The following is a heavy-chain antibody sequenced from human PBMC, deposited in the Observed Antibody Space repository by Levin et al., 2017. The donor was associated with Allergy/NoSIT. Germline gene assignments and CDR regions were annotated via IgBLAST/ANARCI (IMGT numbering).Heavy chain of an antibody. D-gene: IGHD5-12*01. CDR1: GFTFEIYG. CDR3: ARGLFDF. Sequence: GESLKISCSVSGFTFEIYGMNWVRQAPGKRLEWVSHISASGSPTYYADPVRGRFTISRDNAKQSLYLQMTSLRVKDTAVYYCARGLFDFWGQGALVTVSS. J-gene: IGHJ4*02. CDR2: ISASGSPT. V-gene: IGHV3-48*04.